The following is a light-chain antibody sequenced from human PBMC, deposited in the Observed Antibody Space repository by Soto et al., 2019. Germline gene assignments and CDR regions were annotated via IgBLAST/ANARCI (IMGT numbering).Light chain of an antibody. CDR3: CSYTGTGNLV. J-gene: IGLJ3*02. Sequence: QSVLTQPASVSGSPGQSITISCTGTSSDVGSYNLVSWYQQHPGKTPKLMIYEGSKRPSGVSNRFSGSKSGKTASLTIAGLQAEDEADYYCCSYTGTGNLVFGGGTKLTVL. CDR2: EGS. V-gene: IGLV2-23*01. CDR1: SSDVGSYNL.